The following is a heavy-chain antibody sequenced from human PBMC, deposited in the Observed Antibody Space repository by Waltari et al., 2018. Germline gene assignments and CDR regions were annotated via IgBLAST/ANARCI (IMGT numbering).Heavy chain of an antibody. CDR3: ARAAPFVMVRGVPYYYGMDV. J-gene: IGHJ6*02. CDR2: IYHSGST. Sequence: QVQLQESGPGLVKPSETLSLTCAVSGYSISSGYYWGWIRQPPGKGLEWIGSIYHSGSTYYNPSPKSRVTISVDTSKNQFALKLSSVTAADTAVYYCARAAPFVMVRGVPYYYGMDVWGQGTTVTVSS. D-gene: IGHD3-10*01. CDR1: GYSISSGYY. V-gene: IGHV4-38-2*01.